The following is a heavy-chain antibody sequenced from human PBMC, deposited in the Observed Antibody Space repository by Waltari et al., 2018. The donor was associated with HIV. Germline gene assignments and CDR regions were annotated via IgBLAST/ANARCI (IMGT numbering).Heavy chain of an antibody. CDR3: TTLVLLGVGMDV. Sequence: EVQLVESGGGLVKPGGSLSRSCGALVLTFSTAWLSWVRQAPGKGLEWVGRIKSKTDGGTTDYAAPVKGRFTISRDDSKNTLYLQMNSLKTEDTAVYYCTTLVLLGVGMDVWGQGTTVTVSS. J-gene: IGHJ6*02. V-gene: IGHV3-15*01. D-gene: IGHD3-10*01. CDR1: VLTFSTAW. CDR2: IKSKTDGGTT.